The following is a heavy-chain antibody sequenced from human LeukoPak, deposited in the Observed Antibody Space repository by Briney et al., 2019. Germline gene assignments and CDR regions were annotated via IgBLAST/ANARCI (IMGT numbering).Heavy chain of an antibody. CDR1: GFTLSTYY. J-gene: IGHJ4*02. V-gene: IGHV3-7*01. D-gene: IGHD2-2*01. Sequence: PGGSLRLSCAASGFTLSTYYMNWVRQAPGGGLEWVANIKPDGSEKYYVDSVKGRFAISRDNAKNEVYLEMNSLRAEDTGVYYCSGRDSSRSPRAYWGQGTLVSVSS. CDR2: IKPDGSEK. CDR3: SGRDSSRSPRAY.